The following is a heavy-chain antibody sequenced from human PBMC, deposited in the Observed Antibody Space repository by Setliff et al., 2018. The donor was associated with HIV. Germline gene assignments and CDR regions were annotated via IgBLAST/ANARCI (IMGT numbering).Heavy chain of an antibody. CDR1: GGSISRRDYC. CDR2: VYYTWNP. D-gene: IGHD2-21*01. CDR3: TRHSIAVVIGVPERDDAFDI. J-gene: IGHJ3*02. Sequence: SETLSLTCTVSGGSISRRDYCWGWIRQPPGKGLEWIGSVYYTWNPYYNPSLKSRVTVSVDTSKNQFSLKLSSVTAADTAVYYCTRHSIAVVIGVPERDDAFDIWGHGTMVTVSS. V-gene: IGHV4-39*01.